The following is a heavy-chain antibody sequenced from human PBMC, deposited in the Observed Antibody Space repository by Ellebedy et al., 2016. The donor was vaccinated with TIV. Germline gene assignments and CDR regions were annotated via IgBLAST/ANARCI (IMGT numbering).Heavy chain of an antibody. CDR3: AKDHGDQWQGSFDY. Sequence: PGGSLRLSCAASGFTFSSYGMHWVRQAPGKGLEWVSAISGSGGSTYYADSVKGRFTISRDNSKNTLYLQMNSLRAEDTAVYYCAKDHGDQWQGSFDYWGQGTLVTVSS. V-gene: IGHV3-23*01. D-gene: IGHD3-10*01. CDR1: GFTFSSYG. CDR2: ISGSGGST. J-gene: IGHJ4*02.